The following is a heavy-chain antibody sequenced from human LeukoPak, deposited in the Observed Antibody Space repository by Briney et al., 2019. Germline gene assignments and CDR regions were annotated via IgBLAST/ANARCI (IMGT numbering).Heavy chain of an antibody. CDR3: AKDRAVRGVITPNWFDP. CDR1: GFTFSSYA. J-gene: IGHJ5*02. D-gene: IGHD3-10*01. V-gene: IGHV3-23*01. Sequence: PGGSLRLSCAASGFTFSSYAMSWVRQAPGKGLEWVSAFSGSGGSTYYADSVKGRFTISRDNSKNTLYLQMNSLRAEDTAVYYCAKDRAVRGVITPNWFDPWGQGTLVTVSS. CDR2: FSGSGGST.